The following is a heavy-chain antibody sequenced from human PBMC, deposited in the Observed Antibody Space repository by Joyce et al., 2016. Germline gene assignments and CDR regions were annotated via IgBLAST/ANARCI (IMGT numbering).Heavy chain of an antibody. J-gene: IGHJ4*02. CDR2: IRGSGGTT. Sequence: EVQLLESGGGLVQPGGSLRLSCAASGFTFSQFAMNWVRQAPVKGLEWVSTIRGSGGTTYYADSVTGRFTISRDNSKNTLSLQMNNLGAGDTATYYCAKDINSGYYAIGYFDHWGQGTLVTVSS. CDR3: AKDINSGYYAIGYFDH. D-gene: IGHD5-12*01. CDR1: GFTFSQFA. V-gene: IGHV3-23*01.